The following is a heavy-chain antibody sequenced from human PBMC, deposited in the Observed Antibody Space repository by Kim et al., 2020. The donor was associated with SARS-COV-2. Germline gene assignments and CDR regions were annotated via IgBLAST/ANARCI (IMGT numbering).Heavy chain of an antibody. CDR1: GYSFTSYW. CDR3: ARSAGSEHDYGDYPDYFDY. J-gene: IGHJ4*02. Sequence: GESLKISCKGSGYSFTSYWIGWVRQMPGKGLEWMGIIYPGDSDTRYSPSFQGQVTISADKSISTAYLQWSSLKASDTAMYYCARSAGSEHDYGDYPDYFDYWGQGTLVTVSS. V-gene: IGHV5-51*01. CDR2: IYPGDSDT. D-gene: IGHD4-17*01.